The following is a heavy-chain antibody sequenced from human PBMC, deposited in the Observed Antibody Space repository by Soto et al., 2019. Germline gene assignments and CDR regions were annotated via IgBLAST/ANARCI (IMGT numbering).Heavy chain of an antibody. CDR1: GFTFSDYW. J-gene: IGHJ4*02. CDR2: IKYDGREK. D-gene: IGHD2-15*01. Sequence: EVQLVESGGGLVHPGGSLGLSCAASGFTFSDYWMNWVRQAPGKRLEWVASIKYDGREKNYVDSVKGRFTISRDNAKNSVYLQMASLTAEDTAVYYCARDGVAPGLYFHHWGQGTPVTVSS. CDR3: ARDGVAPGLYFHH. V-gene: IGHV3-7*05.